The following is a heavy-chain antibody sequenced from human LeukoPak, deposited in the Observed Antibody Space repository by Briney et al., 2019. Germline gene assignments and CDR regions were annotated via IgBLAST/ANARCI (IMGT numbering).Heavy chain of an antibody. J-gene: IGHJ5*02. Sequence: SETLSLTCTVSGGSISSGDYYWSWIRQPPGKGLEWIGEINHSGSTNYNPSLKSRVTISVDTSKNQFSLKLSSVTAADTAVYYCARGRYNWNDAWFDPWGQGTLVTVSS. V-gene: IGHV4-39*07. CDR2: INHSGST. CDR1: GGSISSGDYY. CDR3: ARGRYNWNDAWFDP. D-gene: IGHD1-1*01.